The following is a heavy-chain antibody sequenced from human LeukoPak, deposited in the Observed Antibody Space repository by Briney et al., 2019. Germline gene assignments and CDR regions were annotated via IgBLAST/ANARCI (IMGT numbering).Heavy chain of an antibody. V-gene: IGHV3-33*01. CDR2: IWYDGSNK. Sequence: GGSLRLSCAASGFTLSGYGMHWVRQAPGKGLEWVAVIWYDGSNKYYADSVKGRFTISRDNSKNTLYLQMNSLRAEDTAVYYCARDQGYCSSTSCAFDYWGQGTLVTVSS. CDR1: GFTLSGYG. J-gene: IGHJ4*02. CDR3: ARDQGYCSSTSCAFDY. D-gene: IGHD2-2*01.